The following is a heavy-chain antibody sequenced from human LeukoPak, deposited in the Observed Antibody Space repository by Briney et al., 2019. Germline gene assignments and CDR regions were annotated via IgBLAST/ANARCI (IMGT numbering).Heavy chain of an antibody. Sequence: SETLSLTCTVSGGSISSYYWSWMRQSPGKGLEWIGYIHYSGTTNYDPSLKSRVTISVDTSKNQFSLQLSSMTAADTAVYYCAGCSRALNWFDPWGQGTLVTVSS. CDR1: GGSISSYY. CDR2: IHYSGTT. CDR3: AGCSRALNWFDP. D-gene: IGHD6-13*01. V-gene: IGHV4-59*01. J-gene: IGHJ5*02.